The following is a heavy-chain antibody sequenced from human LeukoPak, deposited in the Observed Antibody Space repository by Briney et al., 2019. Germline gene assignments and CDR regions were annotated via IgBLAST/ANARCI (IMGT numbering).Heavy chain of an antibody. J-gene: IGHJ4*02. CDR2: IHTSGST. CDR3: ARGSGSHSLFDY. D-gene: IGHD1-26*01. V-gene: IGHV4-61*09. CDR1: GGSISSSSYC. Sequence: SETLSLTCTVSGGSISSSSYCWSWIRQPAGKGLEWIGHIHTSGSTNYNPSLKSRVTISVDTSKNQFSLKLSSVTAADTAVYYCARGSGSHSLFDYWGQGTLVTVSS.